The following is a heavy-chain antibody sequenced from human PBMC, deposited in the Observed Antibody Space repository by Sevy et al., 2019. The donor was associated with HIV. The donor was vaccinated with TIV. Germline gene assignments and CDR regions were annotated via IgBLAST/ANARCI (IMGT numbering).Heavy chain of an antibody. CDR3: ARDCSRACCLWGMDV. CDR2: IKRDGSEK. CDR1: GFTFSSYW. V-gene: IGHV3-7*03. D-gene: IGHD2-2*01. J-gene: IGHJ6*02. Sequence: GGSLRLSCAASGFTFSSYWMSWVRQAPGKGLEWVANIKRDGSEKYYVDSVKGRFTISRDNAKNSLYLQMNSLRAEDTAVYYCARDCSRACCLWGMDVWGQGTLVTVSS.